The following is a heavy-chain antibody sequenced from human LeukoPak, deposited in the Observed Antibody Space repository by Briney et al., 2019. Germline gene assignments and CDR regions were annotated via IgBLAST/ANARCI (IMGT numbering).Heavy chain of an antibody. D-gene: IGHD3-22*01. CDR2: IYYSGST. CDR3: ARHDSSGQGAFDI. V-gene: IGHV4-39*01. J-gene: IGHJ3*02. CDR1: GGSIRSSSYY. Sequence: SETLSLTCTVSGGSIRSSSYYWGWIRQPPGKGLEWIGSIYYSGSTYYNPSLKSRVTISVDTSKNQFSLKLSSVTAADMAVYYCARHDSSGQGAFDIWGQGTMVTVSS.